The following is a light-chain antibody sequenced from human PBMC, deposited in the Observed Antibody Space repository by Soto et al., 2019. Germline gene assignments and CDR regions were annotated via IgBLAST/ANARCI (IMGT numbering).Light chain of an antibody. Sequence: EIVLTQSPATLSLSPGERATLSCRASQSVSSYLAWYQQKPGQAPRLLIYDASNRATGIPARFSGSGSGTDFTLTISSLEPEDFAVYYCQQRSNWPPGVFGGGTKLEIK. CDR1: QSVSSY. J-gene: IGKJ4*01. V-gene: IGKV3-11*01. CDR2: DAS. CDR3: QQRSNWPPGV.